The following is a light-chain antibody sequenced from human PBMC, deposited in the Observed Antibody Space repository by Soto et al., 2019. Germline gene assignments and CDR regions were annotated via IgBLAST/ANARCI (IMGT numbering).Light chain of an antibody. CDR3: QQYGSSPPT. CDR2: AAS. CDR1: QGIRSY. J-gene: IGKJ1*01. V-gene: IGKV1-9*01. Sequence: DIQLTQSPSFLSASVGDRVTITCRASQGIRSYLAWYPQKPGKAPKLLIYAASRRATGTPDRFSGSGSGTDFTLTINRLEPEDFALYYCQQYGSSPPTFGQGTKVDIK.